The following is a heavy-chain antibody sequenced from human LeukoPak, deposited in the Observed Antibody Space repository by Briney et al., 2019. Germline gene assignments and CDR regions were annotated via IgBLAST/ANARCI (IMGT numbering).Heavy chain of an antibody. V-gene: IGHV4-34*01. CDR3: ALSVMTTVTYIDY. J-gene: IGHJ4*02. D-gene: IGHD4-17*01. Sequence: SETLSLTCAVYGGSLSGYYWSWIRQPPGKGLVWIGEINHSGSTNYNPSLKSRVTISVDTSKNQFSLKLSSVTAADTAVYYCALSVMTTVTYIDYWGQGTLVTVSS. CDR1: GGSLSGYY. CDR2: INHSGST.